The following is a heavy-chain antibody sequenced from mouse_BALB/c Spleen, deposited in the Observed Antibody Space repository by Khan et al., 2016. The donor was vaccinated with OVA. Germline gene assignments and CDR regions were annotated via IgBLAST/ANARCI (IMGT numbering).Heavy chain of an antibody. CDR3: ARSVTITTVVATDFDY. CDR2: ISYSGRT. J-gene: IGHJ2*01. D-gene: IGHD1-1*01. CDR1: GYSITSDYA. V-gene: IGHV3-2*02. Sequence: EVQLQESGPGLVKPSQSLSLTCTVTGYSITSDYAWNWIRQFPGNKLEWMGYISYSGRTSYNPSLKSRLSINRDTSKNQFFLQLNSVTTEDTATYYCARSVTITTVVATDFDYWGQGTTLTVSS.